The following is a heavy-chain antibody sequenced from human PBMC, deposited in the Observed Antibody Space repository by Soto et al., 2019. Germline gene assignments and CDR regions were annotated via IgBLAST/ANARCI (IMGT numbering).Heavy chain of an antibody. Sequence: ASVKVSCRASGCTFSSYAISWVRQAPGQGLEWMGWISPYSGGTNYAQKFQGRVTMTRDTSISTVYMELSRLTSDDTAVYYCARDQSGSYYRGAFDIWGQGTMVTVSS. J-gene: IGHJ3*02. CDR3: ARDQSGSYYRGAFDI. V-gene: IGHV1-2*02. CDR1: GCTFSSYA. CDR2: ISPYSGGT. D-gene: IGHD1-26*01.